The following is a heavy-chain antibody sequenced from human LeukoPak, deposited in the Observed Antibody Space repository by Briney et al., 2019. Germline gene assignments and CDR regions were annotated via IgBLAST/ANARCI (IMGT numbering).Heavy chain of an antibody. J-gene: IGHJ6*03. CDR2: IYYSGST. D-gene: IGHD2-2*01. CDR3: AREGKDIVVVPAAMRYYYYMDV. CDR1: GGSISSYY. Sequence: PSETLSLTCTVSGGSISSYYWSWIRQPPGKGLEWIGYIYYSGSTNYNPSLKSRVTISVDTSKNQFSLKLSSVTAADTAVYYCAREGKDIVVVPAAMRYYYYMDVWGKGTTVTISS. V-gene: IGHV4-59*01.